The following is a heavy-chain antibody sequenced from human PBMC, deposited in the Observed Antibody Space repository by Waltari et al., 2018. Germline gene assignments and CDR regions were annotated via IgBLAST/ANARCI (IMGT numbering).Heavy chain of an antibody. CDR3: AGGSSSGVGYYYYGMDV. J-gene: IGHJ6*02. V-gene: IGHV1-69-2*01. CDR1: GYTFTDYN. CDR2: VDPEDGET. D-gene: IGHD6-6*01. Sequence: EVQLVQSGAEVKKPGATVKISCKVAGYTFTDYNMHWVQQAPGKGLEWMGLVDPEDGETIYAEKFQGRVTITADTSTDTAYMELSSLRSEDTAVYYCAGGSSSGVGYYYYGMDVWGQGTTVTVSS.